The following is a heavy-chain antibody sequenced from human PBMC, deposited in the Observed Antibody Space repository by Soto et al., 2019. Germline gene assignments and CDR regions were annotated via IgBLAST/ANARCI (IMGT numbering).Heavy chain of an antibody. CDR3: ARAECGGGSCYSGNWFDP. V-gene: IGHV1-2*04. Sequence: ASVRVSCRASGYTFTGYYMHWVRQAPGQGLEWMGWINPNSGGTNYAQKFQGWVTMTRDTSISTAYMELSRLRSDDTAVYYCARAECGGGSCYSGNWFDPWGQGTLVTLSS. CDR2: INPNSGGT. D-gene: IGHD2-15*01. J-gene: IGHJ5*02. CDR1: GYTFTGYY.